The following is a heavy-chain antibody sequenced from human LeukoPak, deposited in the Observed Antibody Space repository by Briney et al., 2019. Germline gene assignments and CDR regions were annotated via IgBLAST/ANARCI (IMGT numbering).Heavy chain of an antibody. J-gene: IGHJ3*02. Sequence: SETLSLTCTVSGGSISSGGYYWSWIRQHPGKGPEWIGYICNSGSTNNNPSLKSRVTISVDTSKNQFSLKLSSVTAADTAVYYCARYGSGSYTFDIWGQGTMVTVSS. CDR2: ICNSGST. CDR1: GGSISSGGYY. CDR3: ARYGSGSYTFDI. D-gene: IGHD3-10*01. V-gene: IGHV4-61*08.